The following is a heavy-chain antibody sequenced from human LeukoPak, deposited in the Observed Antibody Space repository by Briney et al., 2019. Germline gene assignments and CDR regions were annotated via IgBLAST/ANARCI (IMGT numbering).Heavy chain of an antibody. J-gene: IGHJ4*02. V-gene: IGHV3-30-3*01. Sequence: GGSLRLSCPASGFTFSSYAMHWVRQAPGKGLEWVAVISYDGSNKYYADSVKGRFTISRDNSKNTLYLQMNSLRAEDTAVYYCARDPYGDSVFDYWGQGTLVTVSS. CDR1: GFTFSSYA. D-gene: IGHD4-17*01. CDR2: ISYDGSNK. CDR3: ARDPYGDSVFDY.